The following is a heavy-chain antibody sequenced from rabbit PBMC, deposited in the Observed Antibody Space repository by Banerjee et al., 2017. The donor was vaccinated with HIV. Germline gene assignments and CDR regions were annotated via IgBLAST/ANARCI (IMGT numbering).Heavy chain of an antibody. V-gene: IGHV1S45*01. D-gene: IGHD6-1*01. CDR2: IHSVSGST. CDR1: GFTLSSYW. Sequence: QEQLEESGGGLVKPEGSLTLTCTASGFTLSSYWICWVRQAPGKGLEWIACIHSVSGSTYYASWATGRFTISKTSSPTVTLQMTSLTAADTATYFCARGPAGAAGYGYPYFNFWGQGTLVTVS. J-gene: IGHJ4*01. CDR3: ARGPAGAAGYGYPYFNF.